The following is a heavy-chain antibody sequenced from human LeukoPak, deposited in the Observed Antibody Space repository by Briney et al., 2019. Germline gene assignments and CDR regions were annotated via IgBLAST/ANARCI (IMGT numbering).Heavy chain of an antibody. CDR1: GFTFSSYS. Sequence: PGGSLRLSCAASGFTFSSYSMNWVRQAPRQGLEWVSSISSSSSYIYYADSVKGRFTISRDNAKNSLYLQMNSLRAEDTAVYYCARMAAAGTRAFDIWGQGTMVTVSS. J-gene: IGHJ3*02. V-gene: IGHV3-21*01. D-gene: IGHD6-13*01. CDR2: ISSSSSYI. CDR3: ARMAAAGTRAFDI.